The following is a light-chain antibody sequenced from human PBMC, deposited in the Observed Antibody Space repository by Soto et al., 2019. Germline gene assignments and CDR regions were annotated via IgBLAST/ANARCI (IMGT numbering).Light chain of an antibody. J-gene: IGKJ2*01. CDR3: QQYGSSPYT. CDR1: QSVFSTN. V-gene: IGKV3-20*01. CDR2: DAS. Sequence: EIVLTQSPGTLSLFPGERAALSCRASQSVFSTNLAWYQQKPGQAPRLLIYDASSRAIGIPDRFSGSGSGTDFTLTISRLEPEDFAVYYCQQYGSSPYTFGQGTKLEIK.